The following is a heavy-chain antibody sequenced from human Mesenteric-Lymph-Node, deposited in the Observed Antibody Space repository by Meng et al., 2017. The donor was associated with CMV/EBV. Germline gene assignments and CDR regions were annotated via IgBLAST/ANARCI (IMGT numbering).Heavy chain of an antibody. V-gene: IGHV3-11*04. CDR2: ISSSGSTI. CDR1: GFTFSDYY. D-gene: IGHD3-22*01. CDR3: GRGRYYSDSSGYYHDY. Sequence: GESLKLSCAASGFTFSDYYMSWIRQAPGKGLEWVSYISSSGSTIYYADSVKGRFTISRDNAKNSLYLQMNSLRAEDTAVYYCGRGRYYSDSSGYYHDYWGQGTLVTVSS. J-gene: IGHJ4*02.